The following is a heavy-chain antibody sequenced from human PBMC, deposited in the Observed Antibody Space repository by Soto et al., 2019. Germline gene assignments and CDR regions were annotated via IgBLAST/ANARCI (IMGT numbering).Heavy chain of an antibody. CDR1: GFTFSNYG. CDR2: ISNDGSNR. J-gene: IGHJ6*02. V-gene: IGHV3-30*18. Sequence: GGSLRLSCAASGFTFSNYGMHWVRQAPGKGLEWVALISNDGSNRYYLDSVKGRFTISRDSSKNTLHLQMNSLRAEDTAVYYCAKSVDLVTAPPLYYYYYGMDVWGQGTTVTVSS. CDR3: AKSVDLVTAPPLYYYYYGMDV. D-gene: IGHD5-12*01.